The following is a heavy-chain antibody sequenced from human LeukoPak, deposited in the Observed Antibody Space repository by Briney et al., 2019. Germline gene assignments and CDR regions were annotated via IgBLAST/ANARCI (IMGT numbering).Heavy chain of an antibody. CDR3: ARGLYYDSSGYYNY. V-gene: IGHV4-34*01. Sequence: SETLSLTCAVYGGSFSGYYWSWIRQPPGKGLEWIGEINHSGSTNYNPSLKSRVTISVDTSKNQFSLKLSSVTAADTAVYYCARGLYYDSSGYYNYWGQGTLVTVFS. D-gene: IGHD3-22*01. J-gene: IGHJ4*02. CDR1: GGSFSGYY. CDR2: INHSGST.